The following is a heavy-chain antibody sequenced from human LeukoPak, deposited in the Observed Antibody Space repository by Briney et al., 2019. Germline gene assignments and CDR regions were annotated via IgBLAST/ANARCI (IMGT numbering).Heavy chain of an antibody. CDR1: GGSISSGSYY. V-gene: IGHV4-61*02. D-gene: IGHD4-17*01. Sequence: PSETLSLTCTVSGGSISSGSYYWSWIRQPAGKGLEWIGRIYTSGSTNYNPSLKSRVTISVDTSKNQFSLKLSSVTAADTAVYYCARRYGDYLGVWFDPWGQGTLVTVSS. J-gene: IGHJ5*02. CDR3: ARRYGDYLGVWFDP. CDR2: IYTSGST.